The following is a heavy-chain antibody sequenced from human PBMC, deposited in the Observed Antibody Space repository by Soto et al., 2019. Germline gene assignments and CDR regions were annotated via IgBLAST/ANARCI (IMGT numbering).Heavy chain of an antibody. CDR3: ARGGYYFYMDV. Sequence: QVEQQESGPGLVKRSETLSHTCAVSGGSISISNWWSWVRQPPGKGLEWIGQIHHSGSTNYSPSLTSRVTISVDKSKNQFSLKMNSVTAADTAVYYCARGGYYFYMDVWGKGTTVTVSS. CDR2: IHHSGST. CDR1: GGSISISNW. J-gene: IGHJ6*03. V-gene: IGHV4-4*02. D-gene: IGHD1-26*01.